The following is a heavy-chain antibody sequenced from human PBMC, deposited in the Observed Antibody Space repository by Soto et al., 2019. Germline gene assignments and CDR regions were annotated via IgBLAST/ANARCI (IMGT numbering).Heavy chain of an antibody. J-gene: IGHJ6*04. CDR3: ARDPIVVVHADPYYSYYGMDG. CDR1: GGSISSYY. D-gene: IGHD2-2*01. CDR2: IYTSGST. V-gene: IGHV4-4*07. Sequence: SETLSLTCTVSGGSISSYYWSWIRQPAGKGLEWIGRIYTSGSTNYNPSLKSRVTMSVDTSKNQFSLKLSSVTAADTAVYYCARDPIVVVHADPYYSYYGMDGSGKGT.